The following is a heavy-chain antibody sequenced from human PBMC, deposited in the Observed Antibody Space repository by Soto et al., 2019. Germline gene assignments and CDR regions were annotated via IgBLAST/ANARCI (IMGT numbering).Heavy chain of an antibody. CDR3: VRDGTKNLRDWFDP. CDR2: INATGST. Sequence: QVQLQESGPGLVKPSETLSLTCTVSGASISGFYWSWSRKSAVKGLEWIVCINATGSTDYNPSLKNRVMMSVDTSKKQFSLKLRSVTAADTAVYYCVRDGTKNLRDWFDPWGQGISVTVSS. CDR1: GASISGFY. V-gene: IGHV4-4*07. J-gene: IGHJ5*02. D-gene: IGHD1-7*01.